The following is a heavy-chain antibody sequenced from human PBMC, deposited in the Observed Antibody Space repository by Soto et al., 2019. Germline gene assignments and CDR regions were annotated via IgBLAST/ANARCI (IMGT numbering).Heavy chain of an antibody. CDR2: FSGSGGST. CDR1: GFTFSNYA. D-gene: IGHD2-21*01. V-gene: IGHV3-23*01. Sequence: EVQLLESGGGLVQPGGSLRLACAAAGFTFSNYALTWVRQSPGKGLEWVSTFSGSGGSTYYADSVRGRFTISRDNSKNSPFLQMNSLRVENTAIYYCASDLTGDTCPCLEVGGQGTTVSVSS. J-gene: IGHJ6*02. CDR3: ASDLTGDTCPCLEV.